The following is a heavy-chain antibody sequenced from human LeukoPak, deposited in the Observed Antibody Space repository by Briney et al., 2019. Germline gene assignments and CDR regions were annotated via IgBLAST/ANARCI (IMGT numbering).Heavy chain of an antibody. CDR3: ARETAHYDFWSGLHAFDI. D-gene: IGHD3-3*01. CDR2: IKQDGSET. CDR1: GFTFSNYW. Sequence: GGSLRLSCAASGFTFSNYWMNWVRQAPGKGLECLANIKQDGSETYYADSVKGRYTISRDNAKNSLYLQMNSLRAEDTAVYYCARETAHYDFWSGLHAFDIWGQGTMVTVSS. V-gene: IGHV3-7*01. J-gene: IGHJ3*02.